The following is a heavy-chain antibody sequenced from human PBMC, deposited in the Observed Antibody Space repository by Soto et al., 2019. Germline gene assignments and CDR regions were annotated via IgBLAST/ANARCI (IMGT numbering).Heavy chain of an antibody. CDR1: GFTFRNYD. J-gene: IGHJ6*02. CDR3: ARTDRDFYGLDV. Sequence: EVQLVESGGGLVQPGGSLRLSCEASGFTFRNYDMHWVRQGTGKGLGWVSGISAAGDPDYADSVEGRFTISRENAQNSFFLRMNSLRVGDTAVYYCARTDRDFYGLDVWGQGTTVIVSS. V-gene: IGHV3-13*05. CDR2: ISAAGDP.